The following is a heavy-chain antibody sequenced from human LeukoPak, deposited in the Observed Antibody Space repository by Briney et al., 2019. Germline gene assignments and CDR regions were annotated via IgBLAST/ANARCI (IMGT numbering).Heavy chain of an antibody. V-gene: IGHV3-23*01. J-gene: IGHJ4*02. CDR3: AREGPRGNSQFDY. CDR2: ISGGGGST. D-gene: IGHD2/OR15-2a*01. Sequence: PGGSLRLSCAASGFTFSNHAMSWVRQAPGKGLEWVSGISGGGGSTYYADSVKGRFTISRDNSKNTLYLQMNSLRAEDTAVYYCAREGPRGNSQFDYWGQGTLVTVSS. CDR1: GFTFSNHA.